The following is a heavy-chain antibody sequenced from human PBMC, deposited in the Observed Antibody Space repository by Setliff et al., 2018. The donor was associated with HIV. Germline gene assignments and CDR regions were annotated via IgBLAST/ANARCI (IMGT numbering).Heavy chain of an antibody. V-gene: IGHV4-59*01. CDR2: LHRSGDS. Sequence: SETLSLTCTVSGGSISSYHWSWIRQPPGKGLEWIGYLHRSGDSYYNPSLNSRVGMSVDTSKNQFSLKLSSVTAADTAVYYCARGGATYYNFWSGYYFFDYWGQGTLVTVSS. CDR1: GGSISSYH. J-gene: IGHJ4*02. D-gene: IGHD3-3*01. CDR3: ARGGATYYNFWSGYYFFDY.